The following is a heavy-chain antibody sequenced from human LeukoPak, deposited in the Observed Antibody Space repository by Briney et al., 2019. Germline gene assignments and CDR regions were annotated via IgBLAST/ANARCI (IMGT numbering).Heavy chain of an antibody. CDR1: GGSISSGGYY. CDR3: AGGLLWFGED. CDR2: IYYSGST. Sequence: PSETLSLTCAVSGGSISSGGYYWSWIRQHPGKGLEWIGYIYYSGSTYYNPSLKSRVTISVDTSKNQFSLKLSSVTAADTAVYYCAGGLLWFGEDWGQGTLVTVSS. D-gene: IGHD3-10*01. J-gene: IGHJ4*02. V-gene: IGHV4-31*11.